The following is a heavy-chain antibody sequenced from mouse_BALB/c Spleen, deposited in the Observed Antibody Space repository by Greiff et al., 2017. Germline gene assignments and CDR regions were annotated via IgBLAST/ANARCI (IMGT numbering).Heavy chain of an antibody. CDR3: ARDRGGNWFAY. J-gene: IGHJ3*01. Sequence: VQLQESGPGLVAPSQSLSITCTVSGFSLTSYGVHWVRQPPGKGLEWLGVIWAGGSTNYNSALMSRLSISKDNSKGQVFLKMNSLQTDDTAMYYCARDRGGNWFAYWGQGTLVTVSA. D-gene: IGHD1-1*02. V-gene: IGHV2-9*02. CDR1: GFSLTSYG. CDR2: IWAGGST.